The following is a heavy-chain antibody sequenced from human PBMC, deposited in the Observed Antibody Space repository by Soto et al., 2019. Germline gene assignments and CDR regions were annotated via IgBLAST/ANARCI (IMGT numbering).Heavy chain of an antibody. CDR3: ARVPPNYYDSSGSDY. CDR2: IGIGSSTK. D-gene: IGHD3-22*01. Sequence: GGSLRLSCAASGFTFRNYGMNWVRQAPGKGLEWVSYIGIGSSTKYYADSVKGRFTISRDNAKNSLYLQMNSLRAEDTAVYYCARVPPNYYDSSGSDYWGQGTLVTVSS. J-gene: IGHJ4*02. V-gene: IGHV3-48*01. CDR1: GFTFRNYG.